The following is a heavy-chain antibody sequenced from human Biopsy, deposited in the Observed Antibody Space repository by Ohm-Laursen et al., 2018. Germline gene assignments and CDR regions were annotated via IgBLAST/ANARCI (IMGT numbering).Heavy chain of an antibody. CDR2: IYYDGIT. D-gene: IGHD5-12*01. CDR1: GYSVTNDYY. Sequence: GTLSLTCAVSGYSVTNDYYWGWIRQPPGKGLEWIGNIYYDGITYYNPSLKSRVAMSVDTSKNQFSLRLTSVTAADTAVYYCARVAGGYAYYYGMDVWDQGTTVIVSS. V-gene: IGHV4-38-2*01. J-gene: IGHJ6*02. CDR3: ARVAGGYAYYYGMDV.